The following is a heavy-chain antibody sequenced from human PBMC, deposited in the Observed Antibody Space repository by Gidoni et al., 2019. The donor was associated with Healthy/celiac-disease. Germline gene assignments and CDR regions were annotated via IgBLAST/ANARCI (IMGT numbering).Heavy chain of an antibody. Sequence: QVQLQQWGAGLLKPSETLSLTCAVYGGSFSGYYWSWIRQPPGKGLEWIGEINHSGSTNYNPSLKSRVTISVDTSKNQFSLKLSSVTAADTAVYYCARGNIVLMVYATYYYYGMDVWGQGTTVTVSS. CDR1: GGSFSGYY. D-gene: IGHD2-8*01. CDR3: ARGNIVLMVYATYYYYGMDV. J-gene: IGHJ6*02. V-gene: IGHV4-34*01. CDR2: INHSGST.